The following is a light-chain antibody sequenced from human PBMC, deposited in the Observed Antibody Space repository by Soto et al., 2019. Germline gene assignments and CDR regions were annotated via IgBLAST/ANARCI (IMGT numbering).Light chain of an antibody. CDR3: QQYYFSPYT. J-gene: IGKJ2*01. Sequence: DIVMTQSPDSLAVSLGERATINCKSSQTVLYSSNNKNYLAWYQQKPGQPPKLLIYWASTRESGVPDRFSGSGSGTDFTLTISSLQVEDVAVYYSQQYYFSPYTFGQGTKLEIK. V-gene: IGKV4-1*01. CDR2: WAS. CDR1: QTVLYSSNNKNY.